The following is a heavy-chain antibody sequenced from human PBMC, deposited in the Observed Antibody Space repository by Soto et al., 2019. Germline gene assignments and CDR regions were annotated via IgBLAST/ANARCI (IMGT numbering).Heavy chain of an antibody. Sequence: ASVKVSGKASGYTFTSYGISWVRQAPGQGLEWMGWISAYNGNTNYAQKLQGRVTMTTDTSTSTAYMELRSLRSDDTAVYYCSRQWPIPTSGMDVWGQGTTVTVSS. V-gene: IGHV1-18*01. D-gene: IGHD6-19*01. CDR3: SRQWPIPTSGMDV. J-gene: IGHJ6*02. CDR2: ISAYNGNT. CDR1: GYTFTSYG.